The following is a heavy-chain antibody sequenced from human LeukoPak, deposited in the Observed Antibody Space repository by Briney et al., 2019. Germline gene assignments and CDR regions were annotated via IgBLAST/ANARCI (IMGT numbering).Heavy chain of an antibody. Sequence: PGGSLRLSCAAPGFTFSSYGMHWVRQAPGKGLEWVAVISYDGSNKYYADSVKGRFTISRDNSKNTLYLQMNSLRAEDTAVYYCAKMLGYCSSTSCPYYFDYWGQGTLVTVSP. V-gene: IGHV3-30*18. CDR2: ISYDGSNK. J-gene: IGHJ4*02. D-gene: IGHD2-2*01. CDR3: AKMLGYCSSTSCPYYFDY. CDR1: GFTFSSYG.